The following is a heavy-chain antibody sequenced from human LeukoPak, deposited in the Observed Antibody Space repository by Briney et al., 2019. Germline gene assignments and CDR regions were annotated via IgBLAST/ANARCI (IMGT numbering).Heavy chain of an antibody. V-gene: IGHV4-61*02. J-gene: IGHJ5*02. D-gene: IGHD1-26*01. CDR1: GGSISSGSHY. Sequence: PSQTLSLTGTVSGGSISSGSHYWSWIRQPAGRGLEWIGRIYSSGNTNYNPSLKSRVTISLDTSKNQFSLNLNSVSAADTAVYYCAGEVGGSWFDPWGLGTLVTVSS. CDR2: IYSSGNT. CDR3: AGEVGGSWFDP.